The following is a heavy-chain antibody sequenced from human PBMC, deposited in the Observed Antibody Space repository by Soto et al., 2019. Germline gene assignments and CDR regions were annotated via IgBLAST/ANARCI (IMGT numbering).Heavy chain of an antibody. D-gene: IGHD4-17*01. CDR1: GITFSSYA. CDR3: AKVGGFDP. CDR2: ISGDGEST. Sequence: PGGSLRLSCATSGITFSSYAMYWVRQAPGKGLECVSAISGDGESTHYADSVKGRFTISRDNSKNTLYLQLTNLRAEDTAKYYCAKVGGFDPWGPGTLVTVSS. V-gene: IGHV3-23*01. J-gene: IGHJ5*02.